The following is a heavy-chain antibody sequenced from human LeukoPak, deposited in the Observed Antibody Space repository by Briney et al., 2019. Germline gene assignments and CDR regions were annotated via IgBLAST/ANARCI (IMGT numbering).Heavy chain of an antibody. Sequence: SETLSLTCTVSGGSISSGGYYWSWIRQHPGKGLEWIGYIYYSGSTYYNPSLKSRVTISVDTSKNQFSLKLSSVTAADTAVYYCARHRLGIFGSPDLWGRGTLVTVSS. CDR2: IYYSGST. J-gene: IGHJ2*01. CDR3: ARHRLGIFGSPDL. D-gene: IGHD3-3*01. V-gene: IGHV4-31*03. CDR1: GGSISSGGYY.